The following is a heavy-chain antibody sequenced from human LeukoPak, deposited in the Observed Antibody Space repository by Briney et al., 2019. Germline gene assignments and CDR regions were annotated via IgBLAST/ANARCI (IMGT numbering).Heavy chain of an antibody. V-gene: IGHV4-4*07. Sequence: TSETLSLTCTVSGGSISRSYWSWMRQPAGKGPEWIGRIYGSGTITYNPSLESRVTMSVDTSKNQFSLKLRSVTAADTAVYYCARDSGTTGEVKFDPWGQGILVTVSS. CDR3: ARDSGTTGEVKFDP. D-gene: IGHD3-10*01. CDR2: IYGSGTI. CDR1: GGSISRSY. J-gene: IGHJ5*02.